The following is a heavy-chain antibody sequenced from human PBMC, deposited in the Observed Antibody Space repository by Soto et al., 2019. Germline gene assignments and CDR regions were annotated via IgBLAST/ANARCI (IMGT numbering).Heavy chain of an antibody. CDR1: GFTFNNFA. CDR2: ISGRGGSI. J-gene: IGHJ5*02. D-gene: IGHD3-9*01. CDR3: AKADDILTGYGFDP. V-gene: IGHV3-23*01. Sequence: RLSCAASGFTFNNFAMSWVRQAPGKGLEWVSAISGRGGSINYADSVKGRFTISRDNSKNILYLQMNSLRAEDTAVYYCAKADDILTGYGFDPWGQGTLVTVSS.